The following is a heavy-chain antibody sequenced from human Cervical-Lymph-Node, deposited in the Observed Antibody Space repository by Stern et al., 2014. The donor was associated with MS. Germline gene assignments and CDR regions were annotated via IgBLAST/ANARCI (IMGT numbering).Heavy chain of an antibody. V-gene: IGHV1-69*01. CDR1: GTTFSTYG. Sequence: QVQLVQSGAEVKKPGSSVKVSCKASGTTFSTYGINWVRQAPGQGLEWMGGLIPVFGPPNSAQKFKGRVTITADEATSTAYMELSSLKSEDTAMYYCAPEGWFDPWGQGTLVTVSS. CDR3: APEGWFDP. J-gene: IGHJ5*02. CDR2: LIPVFGPP.